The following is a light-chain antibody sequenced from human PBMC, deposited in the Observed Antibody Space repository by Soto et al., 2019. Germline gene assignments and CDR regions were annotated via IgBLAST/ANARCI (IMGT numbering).Light chain of an antibody. CDR2: EGS. V-gene: IGLV2-23*01. CDR1: SSDIGNYNL. CDR3: CSYGGTL. Sequence: QSALTQPASVSGSPGQSITISCTGTSSDIGNYNLVSWYQHHPGKAPKLMIYEGSKRPSGVSNRFSGSNSGNTASLTISGLLAEDEADYYCCSYGGTLFGGGTKLTVL. J-gene: IGLJ2*01.